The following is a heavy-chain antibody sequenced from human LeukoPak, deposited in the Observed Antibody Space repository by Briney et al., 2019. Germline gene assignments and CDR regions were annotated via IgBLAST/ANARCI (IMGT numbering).Heavy chain of an antibody. CDR2: INPNNGAT. D-gene: IGHD1-26*01. Sequence: ASVKVSCKASGYAFTGYYMHWVRQAPGQGLEWMGRINPNNGATNYAQKLQGRVTITGDTSVSTAYMELSSLRSDDTAVYYCTRESGSYHGNDYWGQGTLVTVSS. V-gene: IGHV1-2*06. J-gene: IGHJ4*02. CDR1: GYAFTGYY. CDR3: TRESGSYHGNDY.